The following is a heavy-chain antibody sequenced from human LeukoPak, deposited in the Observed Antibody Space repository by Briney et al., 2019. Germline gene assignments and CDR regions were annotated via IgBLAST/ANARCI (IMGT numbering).Heavy chain of an antibody. D-gene: IGHD6-19*01. CDR2: IYYSGTT. V-gene: IGHV4-39*01. CDR1: GGSISSSTYY. Sequence: PSETLSLTCTVSGGSISSSTYYWGWIRQPPGKGLEWIGSIYYSGTTYYNLSLKSRVTRSADTSKNQFSLKLSSVTAADTAVYYCAGGRSSVLGYWGQGTLVTVSS. CDR3: AGGRSSVLGY. J-gene: IGHJ4*02.